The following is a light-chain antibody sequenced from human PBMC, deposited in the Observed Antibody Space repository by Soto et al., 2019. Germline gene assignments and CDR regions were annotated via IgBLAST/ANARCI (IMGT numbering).Light chain of an antibody. V-gene: IGKV3-11*01. CDR1: QSVSSY. CDR3: QQRSNCLT. Sequence: EIVLTQSPATLSLSPGERATLSCRASQSVSSYLAWYQQKPGQAPRLLIYGASNRATGIPARFSGSGSGTDFTLTISSLEPEDFAVYYCQQRSNCLTFGGGTKVEIK. CDR2: GAS. J-gene: IGKJ4*01.